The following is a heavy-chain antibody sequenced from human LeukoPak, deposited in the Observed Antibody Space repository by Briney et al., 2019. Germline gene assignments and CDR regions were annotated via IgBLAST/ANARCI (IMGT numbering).Heavy chain of an antibody. CDR1: GFTLSTSI. Sequence: TAGESLTLSCAASGFTLSTSIMSWIRQAPGKGLEWVSSISKSGTFIYYAASVRGRFTISRDSAKNSLYLQMNSLRVEDTAMYYCARDLPVKYGSGSYGEDYWGQGTPVTVSS. V-gene: IGHV3-21*06. CDR3: ARDLPVKYGSGSYGEDY. D-gene: IGHD3-10*01. CDR2: ISKSGTFI. J-gene: IGHJ4*02.